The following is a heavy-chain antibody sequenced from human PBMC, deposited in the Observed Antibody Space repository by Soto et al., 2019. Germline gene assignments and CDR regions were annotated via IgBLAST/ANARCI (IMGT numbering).Heavy chain of an antibody. J-gene: IGHJ6*03. CDR2: ISSSGSST. V-gene: IGHV3-23*01. CDR1: GFTFSSYA. D-gene: IGHD3-3*01. CDR3: AKYLDSWSGYGDYYMDV. Sequence: EVQLLESGGGLIQPGGSLRLSCAASGFTFSSYATSWVRQAPGKGLEWVSAISSSGSSTYYADSVKGRFTISRDNSKNTLYLQMNSLRAEDTAVFYCAKYLDSWSGYGDYYMDVWGKGTTVTVSS.